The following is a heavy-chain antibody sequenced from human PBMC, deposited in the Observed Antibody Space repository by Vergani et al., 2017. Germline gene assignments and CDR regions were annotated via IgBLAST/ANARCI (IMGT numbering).Heavy chain of an antibody. CDR3: ATDPRPVGSGGAFDI. Sequence: QVQLVQSGAEVKKPGSSVKVSCKASGGPFSSYAISWVRQAPGQGLEWMGGIIPIFGTANNAQKFQGRVTITADESTRTAYMELSSLGSEDPAVYYCATDPRPVGSGGAFDIWGQGTMVTVSS. CDR2: IIPIFGTA. V-gene: IGHV1-69*01. D-gene: IGHD1-26*01. J-gene: IGHJ3*02. CDR1: GGPFSSYA.